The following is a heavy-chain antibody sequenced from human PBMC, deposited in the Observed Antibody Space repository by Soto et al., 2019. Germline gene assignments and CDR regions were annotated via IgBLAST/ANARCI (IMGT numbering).Heavy chain of an antibody. V-gene: IGHV1-69*13. D-gene: IGHD5-18*01. CDR3: ARDGIVRPRYSYGYTVQKNYYYYYGMDV. J-gene: IGHJ6*02. CDR1: GGTFSSYA. Sequence: ASVKVSCKASGGTFSSYAISWVRQAPGQGLEWMGGIIPIFGTANYAQKFQGRVTITADESTSTAYMELSSLRSEDTAVYYCARDGIVRPRYSYGYTVQKNYYYYYGMDVWGQGTTVTVSS. CDR2: IIPIFGTA.